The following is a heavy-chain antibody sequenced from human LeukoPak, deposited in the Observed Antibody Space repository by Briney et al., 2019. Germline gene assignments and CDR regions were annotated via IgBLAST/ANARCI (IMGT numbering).Heavy chain of an antibody. J-gene: IGHJ4*02. V-gene: IGHV1-2*02. Sequence: GASVKVSCKASGYTFTGYFIHWVRQAPGQGLEWRGWSNPNSGGSNYAQKFQGRVTMTRDTSSSTAYMELSRLTSDDTAVYYCARGEVTRRPSSGTTTEGDGDYWGQGTLVTVSS. CDR1: GYTFTGYF. CDR2: SNPNSGGS. D-gene: IGHD1-1*01. CDR3: ARGEVTRRPSSGTTTEGDGDY.